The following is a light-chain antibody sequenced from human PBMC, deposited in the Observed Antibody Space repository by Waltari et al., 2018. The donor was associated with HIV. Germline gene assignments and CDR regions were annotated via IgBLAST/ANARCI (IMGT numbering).Light chain of an antibody. V-gene: IGLV3-19*01. CDR3: NSRDTIGHWF. CDR1: SVRTYY. J-gene: IGLJ3*02. Sequence: SSELAQDPAVSVALGQTVRITCQGDSVRTYYASWYQQKPGQAPVLCFYDGNNRPSGIPDRFSGSTSGDTASLTITGAQAEDEADYYCNSRDTIGHWFFGGGTKVTVL. CDR2: DGN.